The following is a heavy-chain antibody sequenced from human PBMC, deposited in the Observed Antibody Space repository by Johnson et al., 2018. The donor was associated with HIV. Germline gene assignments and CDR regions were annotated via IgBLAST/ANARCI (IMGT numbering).Heavy chain of an antibody. D-gene: IGHD1-26*01. CDR3: ARDRPPGATLSDAFDI. CDR2: IGTAGDT. V-gene: IGHV3-13*01. Sequence: VQLVESGGGLVQPGGSLRLSCAASGFTFNSYDMHWVRQPTGKGLEWVSGIGTAGDTNYSGSVKGRFTISRENAKNSLYLQMNSLRAEDTAVYYCARDRPPGATLSDAFDIWGQGTMVTVSS. J-gene: IGHJ3*02. CDR1: GFTFNSYD.